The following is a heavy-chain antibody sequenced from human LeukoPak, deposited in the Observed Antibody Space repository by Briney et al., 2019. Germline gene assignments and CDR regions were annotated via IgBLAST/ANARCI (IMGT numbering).Heavy chain of an antibody. CDR3: ARLLATYSGYDYFAFDI. Sequence: SETLSLTCTVSGGSISSYYWGWIRQPPGKGLEWIGSIYDSESTYYNPSLKTRVTISVDTSKNQFSLKLSSVTAADTAVYYCARLLATYSGYDYFAFDIWGQGTMVTVSS. CDR2: IYDSEST. CDR1: GGSISSYY. D-gene: IGHD5-12*01. V-gene: IGHV4-39*01. J-gene: IGHJ3*02.